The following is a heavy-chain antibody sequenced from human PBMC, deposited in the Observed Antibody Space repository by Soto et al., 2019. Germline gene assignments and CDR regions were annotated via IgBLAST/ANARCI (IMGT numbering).Heavy chain of an antibody. CDR2: IYYSGST. J-gene: IGHJ6*03. CDR1: GGSISSYY. V-gene: IGHV4-59*01. D-gene: IGHD3-9*01. CDR3: SRVVLLRYFDWLLPSDYYMDV. Sequence: PSETLSLTCTVSGGSISSYYWSWIRQPPGKGLEWIGYIYYSGSTNYNPSIKSRVTISVDTSKNQFSLKLSSVTAADTAVYYCSRVVLLRYFDWLLPSDYYMDVWGKGTTVTVSS.